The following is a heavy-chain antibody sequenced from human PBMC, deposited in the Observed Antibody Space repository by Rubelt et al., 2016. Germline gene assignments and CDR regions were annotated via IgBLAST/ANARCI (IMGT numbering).Heavy chain of an antibody. D-gene: IGHD6-6*01. V-gene: IGHV1-69*01. CDR1: GGTFSSYA. J-gene: IGHJ4*02. CDR3: ATTIAIRPYYFDY. Sequence: QVQLVQSGAVVKKPGSSVKVSCKASGGTFSSYAISWVRQAPGQGLEWMGGIIPVFGTANYAQKFQGGSTMTADESTSTAYMELSSLRSEDTAVYYCATTIAIRPYYFDYWGQGTLVTVSS. CDR2: IIPVFGTA.